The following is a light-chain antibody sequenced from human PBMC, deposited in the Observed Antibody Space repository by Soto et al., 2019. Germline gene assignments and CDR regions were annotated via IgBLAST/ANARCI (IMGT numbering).Light chain of an antibody. V-gene: IGKV1-16*01. Sequence: DIQMTQSPSSLSASVGDRVTITCRASQDIGNYLAWFQQQPGKAPRSLIYVASTLQSGVPSRFSGSGSGTDFTLTISSLQPEDFATYFCQQYNTYPLTFGQGTKVDIK. CDR1: QDIGNY. CDR2: VAS. J-gene: IGKJ1*01. CDR3: QQYNTYPLT.